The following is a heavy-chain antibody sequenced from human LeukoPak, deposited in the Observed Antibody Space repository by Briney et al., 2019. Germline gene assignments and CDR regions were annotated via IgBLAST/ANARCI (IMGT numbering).Heavy chain of an antibody. J-gene: IGHJ5*02. D-gene: IGHD4-11*01. CDR1: GVSFTGYY. V-gene: IGHV4-34*01. CDR3: ASITVENWFDP. CDR2: INHSGST. Sequence: SETLSLTCALYGVSFTGYYWGWIRQPPREGLGWIGEINHSGSTNYNPSLKSRVTISVDTSKAQFSLKLSSVTAADAAVYYCASITVENWFDPWGQGTLVTVSS.